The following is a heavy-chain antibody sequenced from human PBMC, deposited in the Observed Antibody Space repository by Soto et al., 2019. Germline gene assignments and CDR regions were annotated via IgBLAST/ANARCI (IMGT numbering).Heavy chain of an antibody. D-gene: IGHD3-3*02. CDR3: XXXXXXVLVXXAPWGGWFDP. CDR2: ISAYNGNT. CDR1: GYTFTSYG. J-gene: IGHJ5*02. Sequence: QVQLVQSGAEVKKPGASVKVSCKASGYTFTSYGISWVRQAPGQGLEWMGWISAYNGNTNYAQKLQGRVTMTTDTSTXXXXXXXXXLXXXXXXXXXXXXXXXXVLVXXAPWGGWFDPWGQGTLVTVSS. V-gene: IGHV1-18*01.